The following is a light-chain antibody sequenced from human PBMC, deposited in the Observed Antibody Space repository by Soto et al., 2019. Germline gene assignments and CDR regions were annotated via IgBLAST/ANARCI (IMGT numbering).Light chain of an antibody. J-gene: IGKJ1*01. V-gene: IGKV3D-20*02. CDR1: QSVSSSY. CDR3: QQRHNWPRT. CDR2: DAS. Sequence: EIVLTQSQGTLSLCPGEKATLSFRASQSVSSSYLAWYQQKPGQAPRLLIYDASNRATGIPARFSGSGSGTDFTLTISSLDPEDFAVYYCQQRHNWPRTFGQGTKVDIK.